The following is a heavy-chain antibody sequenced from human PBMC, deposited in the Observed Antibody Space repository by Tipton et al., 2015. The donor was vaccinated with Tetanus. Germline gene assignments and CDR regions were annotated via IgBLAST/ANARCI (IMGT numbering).Heavy chain of an antibody. CDR1: GFTFSSYW. D-gene: IGHD6-13*01. Sequence: SLRLSCAASGFTFSSYWMSWVRQAPGKGLEWVANIKQDGSEKYYVDSVKGRFTISRDNAKNSLYLQMNSLRAEDTAVYYCAKPAAAGTSVYYYYYGMDVWGQGTTVTVSS. CDR2: IKQDGSEK. V-gene: IGHV3-7*03. CDR3: AKPAAAGTSVYYYYYGMDV. J-gene: IGHJ6*02.